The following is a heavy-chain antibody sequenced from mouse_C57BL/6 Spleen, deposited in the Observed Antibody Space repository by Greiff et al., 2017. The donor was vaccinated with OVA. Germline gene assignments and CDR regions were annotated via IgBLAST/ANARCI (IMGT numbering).Heavy chain of an antibody. CDR2: IHPNSGST. J-gene: IGHJ2*01. V-gene: IGHV1-64*01. CDR3: AREGSTMITPYYFDY. Sequence: QVQLQQPGAELVKPGASVKLSCKASGYTFTSYWMHWVKQRPGQGLEWIGMIHPNSGSTNYNEKFKSKATLTVDKSSSTAYMQLSSLTSEDSAVYYCAREGSTMITPYYFDYWGQGTTLTVSS. CDR1: GYTFTSYW. D-gene: IGHD2-4*01.